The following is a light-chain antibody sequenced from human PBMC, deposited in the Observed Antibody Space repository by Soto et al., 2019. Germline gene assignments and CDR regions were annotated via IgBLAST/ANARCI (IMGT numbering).Light chain of an antibody. J-gene: IGKJ5*01. Sequence: ELVLTQSPGTLSLSPGERATLSCRASQSIGINYLAWYQQKPGQAPRLLIYAASRRATGIPDRFSGSGSGTDFTLTISRLEPEEFAVYYCQQFGSSSVTFGQGTRLEIK. CDR1: QSIGINY. CDR2: AAS. V-gene: IGKV3-20*01. CDR3: QQFGSSSVT.